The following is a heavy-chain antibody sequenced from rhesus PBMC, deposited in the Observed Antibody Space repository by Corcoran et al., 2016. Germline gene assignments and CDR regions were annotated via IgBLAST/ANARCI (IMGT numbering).Heavy chain of an antibody. V-gene: IGHV1-111*02. CDR3: ATTHCSDSGCSYGLDS. J-gene: IGHJ6*01. Sequence: EVQLVQSGAEVKKPGASVKISCKASGYTFTDYYLHWVRQAPGKGFEWMGRVDPEDCEAIHAQKFQDSVTIPADTSLDTAYMELSSLRSEDTAVYYCATTHCSDSGCSYGLDSWGQGVVVTVSS. CDR1: GYTFTDYY. CDR2: VDPEDCEA. D-gene: IGHD2-33*01.